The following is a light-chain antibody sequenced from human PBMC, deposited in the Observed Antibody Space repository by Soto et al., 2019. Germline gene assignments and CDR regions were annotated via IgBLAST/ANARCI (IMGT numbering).Light chain of an antibody. CDR2: DAS. Sequence: EIVLTQSPATLSLSPGERATLSCRASQSVSSYLAWYQQKPGQAPRLLIYDASNRATGIPARFSGSGSGTDFTLAISSLGPEDFAVYYCQQRETFGQGTKVEIK. CDR3: QQRET. V-gene: IGKV3-11*01. J-gene: IGKJ1*01. CDR1: QSVSSY.